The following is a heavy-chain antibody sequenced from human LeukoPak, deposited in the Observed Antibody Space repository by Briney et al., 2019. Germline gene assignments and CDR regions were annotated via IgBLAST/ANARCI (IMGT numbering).Heavy chain of an antibody. D-gene: IGHD4-17*01. CDR1: GGTFSSYA. Sequence: ASVKVSCKASGGTFSSYAISWVRQAPGQGLEWMGRIIPILGIANYAQKFQGRVTITADKSTSTAYMELSSLRSGDTAVYYCARTTVTTVRNEYYFDYWGQGTLVTVSS. CDR2: IIPILGIA. V-gene: IGHV1-69*04. CDR3: ARTTVTTVRNEYYFDY. J-gene: IGHJ4*02.